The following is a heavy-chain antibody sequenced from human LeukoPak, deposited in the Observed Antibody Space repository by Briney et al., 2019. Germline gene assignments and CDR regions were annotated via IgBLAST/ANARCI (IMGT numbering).Heavy chain of an antibody. J-gene: IGHJ4*02. D-gene: IGHD6-13*01. CDR3: VKDESFSRGSIAAAGDDY. Sequence: QPGGSLRLSCAASGFTFNTYWMHWVRQAPGKGLEYVSAISSNGGSTYCADSVKGRFTISRDNSKNTLYLQMSSLRAEDTAVYYCVKDESFSRGSIAAAGDDYWGRGTLVTVSS. V-gene: IGHV3-64D*06. CDR2: ISSNGGST. CDR1: GFTFNTYW.